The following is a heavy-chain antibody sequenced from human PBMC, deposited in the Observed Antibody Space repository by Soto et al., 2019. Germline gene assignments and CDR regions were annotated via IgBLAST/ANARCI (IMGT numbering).Heavy chain of an antibody. CDR1: GYTFSTYD. CDR3: ARRIERSGSNYFDH. D-gene: IGHD6-25*01. Sequence: ASVKVACKPAGYTFSTYDINWVRQAPGQGLEWMGWMNPHTGNTGYAQKFRGRVTLTRNTSISTAYMELMSLKTEDTAVYFCARRIERSGSNYFDHWGQGTVVSVSS. V-gene: IGHV1-8*01. CDR2: MNPHTGNT. J-gene: IGHJ4*02.